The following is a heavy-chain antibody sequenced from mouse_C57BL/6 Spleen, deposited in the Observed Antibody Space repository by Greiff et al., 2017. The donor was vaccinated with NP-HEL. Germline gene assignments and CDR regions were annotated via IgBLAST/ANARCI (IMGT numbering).Heavy chain of an antibody. CDR3: VREPRYAMGC. Sequence: EVHLVESGGGLVQPKGSLKLSCAASGFTFNTYAMHWVRQAPGKGLEWVARIRSRSSNYESYYADSVKDRFTIYRDDSQSMLYLQKNNLKTGDTAMYYCVREPRYAMGCWGQGTSVTVSS. CDR1: GFTFNTYA. CDR2: IRSRSSNYES. V-gene: IGHV10-3*01. J-gene: IGHJ4*01.